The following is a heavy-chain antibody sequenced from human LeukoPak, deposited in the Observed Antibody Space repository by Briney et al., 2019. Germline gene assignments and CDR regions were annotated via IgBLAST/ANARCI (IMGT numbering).Heavy chain of an antibody. CDR3: ARDGDPHY. D-gene: IGHD2-21*01. CDR1: GGSISSGSYY. Sequence: SETLSLTCTVSGGSISSGSYYWSWIRQPAGKGLEWIGRIYTSGSTNYNPSLKSRVTISVDTSKNQFSLKLSSVTAADTAVYYCARDGDPHYWGQGTLVTVSS. V-gene: IGHV4-61*02. J-gene: IGHJ4*02. CDR2: IYTSGST.